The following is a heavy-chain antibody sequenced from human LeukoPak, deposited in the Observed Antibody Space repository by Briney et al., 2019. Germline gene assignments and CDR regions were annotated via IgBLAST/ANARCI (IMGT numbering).Heavy chain of an antibody. D-gene: IGHD3-10*01. CDR3: ARALWFGELFPTYYYYYGMDV. Sequence: ASVKVSCKASGYTFTSYYMHWVRQAPGQGLEWMGMINPSGGSTSYAQKFQGRVTMTRDTSTSTVYMELSSLRSEDTAVYYCARALWFGELFPTYYYYYGMDVWGQGTTVTVSS. CDR2: INPSGGST. CDR1: GYTFTSYY. J-gene: IGHJ6*02. V-gene: IGHV1-46*01.